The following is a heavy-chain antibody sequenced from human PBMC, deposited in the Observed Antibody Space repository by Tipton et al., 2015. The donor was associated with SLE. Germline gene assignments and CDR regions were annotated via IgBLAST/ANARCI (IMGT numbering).Heavy chain of an antibody. D-gene: IGHD4-23*01. CDR2: ISGSGGST. V-gene: IGHV3-23*01. Sequence: SLRLSCVASGLTFSIYGMSWVRQAPGKGLEWVSAISGSGGSTYYADSVKGRFTISRDNSKNTLYLQMNSLRAEDTAVYYCAKDSGNQDYWGQGTLVTVSS. J-gene: IGHJ4*02. CDR1: GLTFSIYG. CDR3: AKDSGNQDY.